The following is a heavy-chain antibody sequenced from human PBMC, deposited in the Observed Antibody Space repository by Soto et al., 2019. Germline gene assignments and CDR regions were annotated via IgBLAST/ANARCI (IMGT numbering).Heavy chain of an antibody. CDR2: IYPGDSDT. Sequence: PGESLKISCKGSGYSFTSYWIGWVRQMPGKGLEWMGIIYPGDSDTRYSPSFQGQVTISADKSISTAYLQWSSLKASDTAMYYCASYIAVAGTIYGAFDIWGQGTMVTVSS. CDR3: ASYIAVAGTIYGAFDI. CDR1: GYSFTSYW. D-gene: IGHD6-19*01. V-gene: IGHV5-51*01. J-gene: IGHJ3*02.